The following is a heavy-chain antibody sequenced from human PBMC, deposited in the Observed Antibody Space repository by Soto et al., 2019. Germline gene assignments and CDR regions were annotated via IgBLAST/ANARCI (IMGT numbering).Heavy chain of an antibody. J-gene: IGHJ4*02. V-gene: IGHV3-7*01. CDR3: ARDPFLLTRIAVADRGDY. CDR1: GFTFSSYW. CDR2: IKQDGSEK. Sequence: GGSLRLSCAASGFTFSSYWMSWVRQAPGKGLEWVANIKQDGSEKYYVDSVKGRFTISRDNAKNSLYLQMNSLRAEDTAVYYCARDPFLLTRIAVADRGDYWGQGTLVTVSS. D-gene: IGHD6-19*01.